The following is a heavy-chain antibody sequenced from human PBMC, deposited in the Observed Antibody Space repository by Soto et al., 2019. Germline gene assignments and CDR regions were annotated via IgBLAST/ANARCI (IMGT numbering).Heavy chain of an antibody. J-gene: IGHJ4*02. D-gene: IGHD2-15*01. CDR1: GGFINSGNYY. V-gene: IGHV4-31*03. CDR3: AREGGRGEGYTAADI. Sequence: QVQLQESGPGLVKPSQTLSLTCTVSGGFINSGNYYWSWIRQHPGKALEWIGYIYYSSSTYYNPSLKSRVSISIDTSKNQFSLKLNSVTAADTAVYYCAREGGRGEGYTAADIWGQGTLVTVSS. CDR2: IYYSSST.